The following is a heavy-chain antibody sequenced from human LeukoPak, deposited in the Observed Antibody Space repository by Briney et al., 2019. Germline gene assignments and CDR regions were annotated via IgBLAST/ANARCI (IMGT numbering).Heavy chain of an antibody. V-gene: IGHV3-21*01. D-gene: IGHD2-15*01. CDR1: GFTFSSYS. J-gene: IGHJ1*01. CDR2: ISSSSSYI. CDR3: ARPDIVVVVAAAIQH. Sequence: TGGSLRLSCAASGFTFSSYSMNWVRQAPGKGLEWVSSISSSSSYIYYADSVKGRFTISRDNAKNSLYLQMNSLRAEDTAVYYCARPDIVVVVAAAIQHWGQGTLVTVSS.